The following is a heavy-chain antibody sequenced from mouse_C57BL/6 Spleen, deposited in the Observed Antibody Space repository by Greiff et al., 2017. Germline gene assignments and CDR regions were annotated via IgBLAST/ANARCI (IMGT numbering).Heavy chain of an antibody. CDR2: IYPGSGNT. Sequence: VHLVESGAELVRPGASVKLSCKASGYTFTDYYINWVKQRPGQGLELIARIYPGSGNTYYNEKFKGKATLTAEKSSSTAYMQLSSLTSEDSAVYFCARDGYYDSFYAMDYWGQGTSVTVSS. CDR3: ARDGYYDSFYAMDY. V-gene: IGHV1-76*01. CDR1: GYTFTDYY. J-gene: IGHJ4*01. D-gene: IGHD2-3*01.